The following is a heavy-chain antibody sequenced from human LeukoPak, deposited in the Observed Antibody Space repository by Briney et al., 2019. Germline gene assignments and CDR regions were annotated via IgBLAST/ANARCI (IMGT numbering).Heavy chain of an antibody. CDR2: IYYSGST. CDR1: GGYISSYC. J-gene: IGHJ4*02. D-gene: IGHD3-22*01. Sequence: SETLSLTCTVSGGYISSYCWSWIRKPPGKGLEWIGYIYYSGSTNYNPSLKSRVTISVDTSKNQFSLKLSSVTAADTAVYYCARVSNYYDSSGYSFDYWGQGTLVTVSS. CDR3: ARVSNYYDSSGYSFDY. V-gene: IGHV4-59*01.